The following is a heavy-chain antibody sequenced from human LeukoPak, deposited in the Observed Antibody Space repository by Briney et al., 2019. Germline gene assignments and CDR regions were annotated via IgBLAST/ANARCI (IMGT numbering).Heavy chain of an antibody. Sequence: GGSLRLSCAASGFTFSDYYMSWIRQAPGKGLEWVSYISSSGSTIYYADSVKGRFTISRDNAKNSLYLQMNSLRAEDTAVYYCARGMGGIQLWFIGLYFDYWGQGTLVTVSS. D-gene: IGHD5-18*01. CDR2: ISSSGSTI. CDR1: GFTFSDYY. J-gene: IGHJ4*02. V-gene: IGHV3-11*04. CDR3: ARGMGGIQLWFIGLYFDY.